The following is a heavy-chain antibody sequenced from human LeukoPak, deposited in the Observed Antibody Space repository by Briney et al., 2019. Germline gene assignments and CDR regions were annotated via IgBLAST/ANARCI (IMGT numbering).Heavy chain of an antibody. CDR1: GYTFTAYF. Sequence: ASVKVSCKASGYTFTAYFMHWVRQAPEQGLEWMGRVNPNSGVTDSIQKFQGRVTMTRDTSISTAYMELSGLRSDDTAVYYCARQWLPNGYFDYWGQGTLVAVSS. V-gene: IGHV1-2*06. J-gene: IGHJ4*02. CDR2: VNPNSGVT. CDR3: ARQWLPNGYFDY. D-gene: IGHD6-19*01.